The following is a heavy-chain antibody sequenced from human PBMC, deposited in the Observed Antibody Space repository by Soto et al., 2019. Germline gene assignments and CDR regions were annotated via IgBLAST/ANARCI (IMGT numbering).Heavy chain of an antibody. CDR1: GYTFTSYG. Sequence: ASVKVSCKASGYTFTSYGISWVRQAPGQGLEWMGWISAYNGNTNYAQKLQGRVTMTTDTSTSTAYMELRSLRSDDTAVYYCARDGYCSGGSCYAPTNYYYYGMDVWGQGTTVTVS. J-gene: IGHJ6*02. CDR2: ISAYNGNT. CDR3: ARDGYCSGGSCYAPTNYYYYGMDV. D-gene: IGHD2-15*01. V-gene: IGHV1-18*04.